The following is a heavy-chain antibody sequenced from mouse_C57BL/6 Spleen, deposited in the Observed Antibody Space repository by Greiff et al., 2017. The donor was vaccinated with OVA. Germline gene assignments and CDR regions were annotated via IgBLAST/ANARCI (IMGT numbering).Heavy chain of an antibody. V-gene: IGHV3-1*01. D-gene: IGHD2-5*01. CDR3: ARRYSNFPWYFDV. Sequence: EVQLVESGPGMVKPSQSLSLTCTVTGYSITSGYDWHWIRHFPGNKLEWMGYISYSGSTNYNPSLKSRISITHDTSKNHFFLKLNSVTTEDTATYYCARRYSNFPWYFDVWGTGTTVTVSS. CDR1: GYSITSGYD. CDR2: ISYSGST. J-gene: IGHJ1*03.